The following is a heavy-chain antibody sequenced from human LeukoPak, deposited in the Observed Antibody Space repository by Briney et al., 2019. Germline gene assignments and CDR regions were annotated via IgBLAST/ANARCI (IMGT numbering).Heavy chain of an antibody. J-gene: IGHJ4*02. CDR2: INPSGDST. CDR3: ARARSTVRRDGYNYSGIGDY. D-gene: IGHD5-24*01. CDR1: GYTFTSYY. V-gene: IGHV1-46*01. Sequence: ASVKVSCKASGYTFTSYYMHWVRQAPGQGLEWMGIINPSGDSTSYAQKFQCRVSMTRDTSTSTVYMELSSLRSEDTAVYYCARARSTVRRDGYNYSGIGDYWGQGTLVTVSS.